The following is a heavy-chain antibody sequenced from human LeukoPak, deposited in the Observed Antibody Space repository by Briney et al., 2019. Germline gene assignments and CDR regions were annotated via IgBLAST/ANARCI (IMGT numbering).Heavy chain of an antibody. CDR3: AKYYYYGMDV. V-gene: IGHV4-39*07. Sequence: SETLSLTCTVSGGSVSSRSYYWGWIRQPPGKGLEWIGEINHSGSTNYNPSLKSRVTISVDTSKNQFSLKLSSVTAADTAVYYCAKYYYYGMDVWGQGTTVTVSS. CDR1: GGSVSSRSYY. J-gene: IGHJ6*02. CDR2: INHSGST.